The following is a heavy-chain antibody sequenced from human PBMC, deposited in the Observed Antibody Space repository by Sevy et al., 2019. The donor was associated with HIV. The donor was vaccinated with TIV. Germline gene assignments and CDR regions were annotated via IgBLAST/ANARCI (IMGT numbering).Heavy chain of an antibody. D-gene: IGHD3-3*01. CDR2: IYAGDSDT. Sequence: GESLKISCKGSGYSFTSYWIGWVRQMPGKGLEWMGIIYAGDSDTRYSPSFQGQVTISADKSISTAYLQWSSLKASDTAMYYCARHGSYYDFWSGYYRANWFDPWGQGTLVTVSS. J-gene: IGHJ5*02. V-gene: IGHV5-51*01. CDR1: GYSFTSYW. CDR3: ARHGSYYDFWSGYYRANWFDP.